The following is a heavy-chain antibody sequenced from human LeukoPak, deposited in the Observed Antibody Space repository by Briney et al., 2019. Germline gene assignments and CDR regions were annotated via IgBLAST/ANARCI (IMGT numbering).Heavy chain of an antibody. J-gene: IGHJ5*02. CDR2: INHSGST. CDR1: GGSFSGYY. D-gene: IGHD5-12*01. CDR3: ARGRQRLRSGGWFDP. V-gene: IGHV4-34*01. Sequence: SETLSLTCAVYGGSFSGYYWSWIRQPPGKGLEWIGEINHSGSTNYNPSLKSRVTISVDTSKNQFSLKLSSVTAADTAVYYCARGRQRLRSGGWFDPWGQGTLVTVSS.